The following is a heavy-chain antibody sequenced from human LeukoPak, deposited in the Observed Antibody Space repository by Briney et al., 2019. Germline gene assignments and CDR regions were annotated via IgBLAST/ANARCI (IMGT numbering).Heavy chain of an antibody. V-gene: IGHV4-34*01. CDR2: INHSGST. J-gene: IGHJ5*02. CDR1: GGSFSGYY. D-gene: IGHD6-13*01. Sequence: SETLSLTCAVYGGSFSGYYWGWIRQPPGKGLEWIGEINHSGSTNYNPSLKSRVTISVDTSKNQFSLKLSSVTAADTAVYYCARGRTGYSSSWYGNWFDPWGQGTLVTVSS. CDR3: ARGRTGYSSSWYGNWFDP.